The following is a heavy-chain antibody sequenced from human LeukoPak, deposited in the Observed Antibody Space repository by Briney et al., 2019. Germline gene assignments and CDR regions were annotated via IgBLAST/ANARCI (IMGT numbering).Heavy chain of an antibody. CDR2: IRTTAEGANFA. CDR3: ATDQRYAFDY. J-gene: IGHJ4*02. V-gene: IGHV3-48*02. Sequence: GGSLRLSCATSGFTFTDYPMNWVRQAPGKGLEWVSNIRTTAEGANFAYYADSVKGRVTISRDDAKNTLYLHMNSLRDDDTAVYYCATDQRYAFDYWGQGILVTVSS. CDR1: GFTFTDYP. D-gene: IGHD3-9*01.